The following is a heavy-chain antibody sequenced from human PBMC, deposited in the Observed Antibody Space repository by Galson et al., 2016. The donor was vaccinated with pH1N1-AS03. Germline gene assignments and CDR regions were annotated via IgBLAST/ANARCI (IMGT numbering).Heavy chain of an antibody. V-gene: IGHV3-7*01. Sequence: SLRLSCAASDVSLGAFWMSWVRQAPGKGLEWVANIKEDGNDRHYVDSVKGRFTISRDNAKESLFLQMNSLTADDTAVYYCARTRGVLRSSGEILSYFDSWGLGSLVTVSS. D-gene: IGHD3-10*01. CDR3: ARTRGVLRSSGEILSYFDS. CDR2: IKEDGNDR. J-gene: IGHJ4*02. CDR1: DVSLGAFW.